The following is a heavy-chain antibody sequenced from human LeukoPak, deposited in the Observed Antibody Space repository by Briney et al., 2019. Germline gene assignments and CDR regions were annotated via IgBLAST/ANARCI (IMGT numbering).Heavy chain of an antibody. V-gene: IGHV3-30*03. CDR2: ISYDENSK. CDR1: GFTFSSDG. Sequence: GGSLRLSCAASGFTFSSDGMHWVRQAPGKGLEWVAIISYDENSKSYADSVKGRFTISRDNSKNTLYLQMNSLRGEDTAVYYCARDAVGARYDSWGQGTLVVVSS. J-gene: IGHJ4*02. CDR3: ARDAVGARYDS. D-gene: IGHD1-26*01.